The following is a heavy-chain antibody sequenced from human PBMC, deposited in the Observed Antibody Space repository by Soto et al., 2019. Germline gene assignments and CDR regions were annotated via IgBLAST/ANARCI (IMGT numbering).Heavy chain of an antibody. Sequence: SETLSLTCAVYGGSFSGYYWSWIRQPPGKGLEWIGEINHSGSTNYNPSLKSRVTISVDTSKNQFSLKLSSVTAADTAVYYCARDSSGYYSFDYWGQGTLVTVSS. CDR3: ARDSSGYYSFDY. J-gene: IGHJ4*02. D-gene: IGHD3-22*01. CDR2: INHSGST. V-gene: IGHV4-34*01. CDR1: GGSFSGYY.